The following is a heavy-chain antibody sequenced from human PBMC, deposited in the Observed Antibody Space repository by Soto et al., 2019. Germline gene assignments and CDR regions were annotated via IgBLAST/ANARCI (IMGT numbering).Heavy chain of an antibody. CDR2: ISGSGGST. J-gene: IGHJ2*01. V-gene: IGHV3-23*01. D-gene: IGHD6-19*01. CDR1: GFTFSSYA. CDR3: AKDSWLGTYFDL. Sequence: EVQLLESGGGLVQPGGSLRLSCAASGFTFSSYAMSWVRQAPGKGLEWVSAISGSGGSTYYADSVKGRFTISRANSKNTLYLQMNSLRAEDTAVYYCAKDSWLGTYFDLWGRGTLVTVSS.